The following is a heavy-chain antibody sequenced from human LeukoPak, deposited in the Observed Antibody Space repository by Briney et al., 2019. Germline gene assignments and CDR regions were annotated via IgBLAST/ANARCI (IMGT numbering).Heavy chain of an antibody. Sequence: GGSLTLSCAASGFSFNRYVMTWVRHAPGKGLEWVSTITGSGGSTHYAGSVKGRSTVSRDNSENTLNLQMNSLRVEDTAIYYCAKDPTSGGAHYFDSWGQGTLVTVSS. V-gene: IGHV3-23*01. CDR1: GFSFNRYV. CDR2: ITGSGGST. J-gene: IGHJ4*02. CDR3: AKDPTSGGAHYFDS. D-gene: IGHD2-15*01.